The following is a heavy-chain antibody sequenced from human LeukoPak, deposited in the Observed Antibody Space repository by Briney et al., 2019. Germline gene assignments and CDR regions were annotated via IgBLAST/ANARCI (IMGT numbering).Heavy chain of an antibody. Sequence: GESLKISCKGSVCSFTSYWSGWVRQMPGRGLEWMGIIYPGDSDTRYSPSFQGQVTISADKSISTAYLQWSSLKASDTAIYYCARHPFAYCGGDCYSAIGYWGQGTLVTVSS. V-gene: IGHV5-51*01. CDR1: VCSFTSYW. CDR2: IYPGDSDT. CDR3: ARHPFAYCGGDCYSAIGY. D-gene: IGHD2-21*02. J-gene: IGHJ4*02.